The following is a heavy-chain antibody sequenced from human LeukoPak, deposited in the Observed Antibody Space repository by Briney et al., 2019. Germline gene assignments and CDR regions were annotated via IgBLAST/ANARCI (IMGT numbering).Heavy chain of an antibody. V-gene: IGHV1-2*02. Sequence: ASVKVSCKASGYTFTGCYMHWVRQAPGQGLEWMGWINPNSGGTNYAQKFQGRVTMTRDTSISTAYMELSRLRSDDTAVYYCASSVGYLDAFDIWGQGTMVTVSS. CDR1: GYTFTGCY. CDR3: ASSVGYLDAFDI. J-gene: IGHJ3*02. CDR2: INPNSGGT. D-gene: IGHD6-25*01.